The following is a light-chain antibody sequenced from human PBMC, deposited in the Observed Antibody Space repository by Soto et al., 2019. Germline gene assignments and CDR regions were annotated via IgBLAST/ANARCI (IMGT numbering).Light chain of an antibody. J-gene: IGLJ2*01. CDR2: DVI. V-gene: IGLV2-14*03. Sequence: QSALTQPASVSGSPGQSITISCTGTSSDVGGFRYVSWYQQHPGKAPKLVIYDVIYRPSGVSNRFSGSKSGNTASLTISGLQAEDEADYYCISYTISSALVVFGGGTKLTVL. CDR1: SSDVGGFRY. CDR3: ISYTISSALVV.